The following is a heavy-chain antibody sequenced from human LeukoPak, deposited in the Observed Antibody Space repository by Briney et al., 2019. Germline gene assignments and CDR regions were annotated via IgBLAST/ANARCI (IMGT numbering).Heavy chain of an antibody. CDR2: IDIWNSPM. CDR1: GFTFSSYS. Sequence: GGSLRLSCAASGFTFSSYSMNWVRQAPGKGLEWVSFIDIWNSPMYYGASVRGRFTISRDNAKNSVFLQMNSLRAEDTAVYYCARDRGDSIVGSDFDSWGQGTLVTVSS. V-gene: IGHV3-48*01. D-gene: IGHD1-26*01. J-gene: IGHJ4*02. CDR3: ARDRGDSIVGSDFDS.